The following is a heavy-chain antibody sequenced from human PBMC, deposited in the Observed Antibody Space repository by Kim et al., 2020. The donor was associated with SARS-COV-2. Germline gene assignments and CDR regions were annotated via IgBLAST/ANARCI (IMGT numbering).Heavy chain of an antibody. D-gene: IGHD4-17*01. CDR1: GGSVSSGSYY. J-gene: IGHJ6*02. Sequence: SETLSLTCTVSGGSVSSGSYYWSWIRQPPGKGLEWIGYIYYSGSTNYNPSLKSRVTISVDTSKNQFSLKLSSVTAAHTAVYYCARDSRYGDFFFSSYNRYYYYGMDVWGQGTTVTVSS. CDR2: IYYSGST. V-gene: IGHV4-61*01. CDR3: ARDSRYGDFFFSSYNRYYYYGMDV.